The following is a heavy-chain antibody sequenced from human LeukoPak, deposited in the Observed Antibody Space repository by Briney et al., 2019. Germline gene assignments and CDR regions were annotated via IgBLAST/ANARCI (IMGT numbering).Heavy chain of an antibody. CDR3: ARALLYSSSWYASPFDY. CDR1: GYTFTSYY. J-gene: IGHJ4*02. V-gene: IGHV1-46*01. D-gene: IGHD6-13*01. Sequence: ASVKVSCKASGYTFTSYYMHWVRQAPGQGLEWMGIINPSGGSTSYAQKFQGRVTMTRDMSTSTVYMELSSLRSEDTAVYYCARALLYSSSWYASPFDYWGQGTLVTVSS. CDR2: INPSGGST.